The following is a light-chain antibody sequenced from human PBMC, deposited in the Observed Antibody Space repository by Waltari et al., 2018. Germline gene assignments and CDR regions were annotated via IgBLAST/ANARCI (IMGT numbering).Light chain of an antibody. J-gene: IGLJ2*01. V-gene: IGLV2-14*01. Sequence: QSALTQPASVSGSPGQSVTIFCTGTSIDVGGYNYVSSYQEHPGQAPSIIIYDVGDRPSGVSDRFSGSKSGNTASLTISALQAEDDADYYCSSQSSNNVVLFGGGTKLTVL. CDR1: SIDVGGYNY. CDR3: SSQSSNNVVL. CDR2: DVG.